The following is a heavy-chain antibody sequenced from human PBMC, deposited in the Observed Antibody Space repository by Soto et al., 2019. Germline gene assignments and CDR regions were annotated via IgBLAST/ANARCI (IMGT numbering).Heavy chain of an antibody. CDR1: GFTFSDYA. CDR3: AKDATSFNGVWAPFEM. J-gene: IGHJ3*02. Sequence: EVQLLESGGGVVQPGGSLRLSCAASGFTFSDYAMSWVRQTPGKGLQWVSGVGGSDDDKHYADSVRGRFIVSRDNSKNTLYLQTNSLRADDTAIYYCAKDATSFNGVWAPFEMWGQGTEVTVSS. D-gene: IGHD2-8*01. V-gene: IGHV3-23*01. CDR2: VGGSDDDK.